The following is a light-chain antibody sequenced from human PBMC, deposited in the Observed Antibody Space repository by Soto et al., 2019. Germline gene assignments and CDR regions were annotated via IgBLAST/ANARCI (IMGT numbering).Light chain of an antibody. V-gene: IGKV3-15*01. CDR1: QSVRSN. Sequence: EIVMTQSPATLSVSPGERATLSCRASQSVRSNLAWYQQKPGQTPSLLIYVASTRATGIPARFTGSGSGTEFTLTISSLQSEDFEIYYCQQYNNWPLTFGGGTKVEIK. CDR2: VAS. CDR3: QQYNNWPLT. J-gene: IGKJ4*01.